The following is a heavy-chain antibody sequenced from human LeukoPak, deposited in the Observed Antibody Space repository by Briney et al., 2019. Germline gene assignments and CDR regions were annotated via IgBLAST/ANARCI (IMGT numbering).Heavy chain of an antibody. V-gene: IGHV3-11*01. D-gene: IGHD3-10*01. J-gene: IGHJ4*02. CDR2: ISSSGSTI. Sequence: GGSLRFSCAASGFTFSDYYMGWIRQAPGKGLEWVSYISSSGSTIYYADSVKGRFTISRDNAKNSLYLQMNSLRAEDTAVYYCARTYYYGSGEPHSWGQGTLVTVSS. CDR3: ARTYYYGSGEPHS. CDR1: GFTFSDYY.